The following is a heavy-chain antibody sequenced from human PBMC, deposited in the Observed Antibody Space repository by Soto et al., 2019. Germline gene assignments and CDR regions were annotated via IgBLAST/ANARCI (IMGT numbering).Heavy chain of an antibody. V-gene: IGHV1-18*01. CDR2: ISAYNGNT. CDR1: GYTFTSYG. CDR3: ARQPVAGTAFFDY. D-gene: IGHD6-19*01. J-gene: IGHJ4*02. Sequence: QVQLVQSGAEVKKPGASVKVSCKASGYTFTSYGISWVRQAPGQGLEWMGWISAYNGNTTYAPKLQGRVTMTTDTSTITTYMELRSLRSDETAVYYSARQPVAGTAFFDYWGQGTLVTVSS.